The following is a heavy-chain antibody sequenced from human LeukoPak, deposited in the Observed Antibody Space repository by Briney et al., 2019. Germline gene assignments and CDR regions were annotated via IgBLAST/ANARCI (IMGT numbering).Heavy chain of an antibody. Sequence: ASVKVSCKASGGTFSSYAISWVRQAPGQGLDWMGRIIPIFGTANYAQKFQGRVTITTDESTSTAYMELSSLRSEDTAVYYCANGSGSNFDYWGQGTLVTVSS. CDR3: ANGSGSNFDY. J-gene: IGHJ4*02. V-gene: IGHV1-69*05. CDR2: IIPIFGTA. CDR1: GGTFSSYA. D-gene: IGHD3-10*01.